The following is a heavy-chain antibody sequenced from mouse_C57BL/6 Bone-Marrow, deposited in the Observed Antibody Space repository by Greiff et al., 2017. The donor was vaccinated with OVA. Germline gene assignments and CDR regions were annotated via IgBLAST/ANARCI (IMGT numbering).Heavy chain of an antibody. CDR2: INPSNGGT. V-gene: IGHV1-53*01. CDR3: AKGIPLHWYFDV. Sequence: QVQLQQPGTELVKPGASVKLSCKASGYTFTSYWMHWVKQRPGQGLEWIGNINPSNGGTNYNEKFKSKATLTVDKSSSTAYMHLSSLTSEDSAVYYCAKGIPLHWYFDVWGTGTTVTVSS. D-gene: IGHD6-1*01. CDR1: GYTFTSYW. J-gene: IGHJ1*03.